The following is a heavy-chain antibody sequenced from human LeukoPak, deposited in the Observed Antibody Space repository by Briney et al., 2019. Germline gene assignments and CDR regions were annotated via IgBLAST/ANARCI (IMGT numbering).Heavy chain of an antibody. CDR3: ARDLSDYGDYVGRIDY. V-gene: IGHV1-18*01. D-gene: IGHD4-17*01. CDR2: ISAYNGNT. J-gene: IGHJ4*02. CDR1: GYTFTSYG. Sequence: ASVKVSCKASGYTFTSYGISWVRQAPGQGLEWMGWISAYNGNTNYAQKFQGRVTMTRDTSISTAYMELSRLRSDDTAVYYCARDLSDYGDYVGRIDYWGQGTLVTVSS.